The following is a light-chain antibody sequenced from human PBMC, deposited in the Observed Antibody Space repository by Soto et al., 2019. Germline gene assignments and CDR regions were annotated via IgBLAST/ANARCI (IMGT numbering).Light chain of an antibody. CDR2: DVS. CDR1: SSDVGGYNY. CDR3: SSYTSSSTHYV. J-gene: IGLJ2*01. Sequence: QSALTQPASVSGSPGQSITISCTGTSSDVGGYNYVSWHQQHPGKVPKLMIYDVSTRPSGVSNRFSGSKSGNTASLTISGLQAEDEADYYCSSYTSSSTHYVFGGGTQLTVL. V-gene: IGLV2-14*01.